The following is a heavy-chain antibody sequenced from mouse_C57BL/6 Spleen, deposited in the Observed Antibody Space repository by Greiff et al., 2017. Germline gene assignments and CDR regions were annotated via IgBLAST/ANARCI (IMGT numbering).Heavy chain of an antibody. CDR2: IHPNSGST. Sequence: QVHVKQPGAELVKPGASVKLSCKASGYTFTSYWMHWVKQRPGQGLEWIGMIHPNSGSTNYNEKFKSKATLTVDKSSSTAYMQLSSLTSEDSAVYYCAGGRREAWFAYWGQGTLVTVSA. CDR1: GYTFTSYW. CDR3: AGGRREAWFAY. J-gene: IGHJ3*01. V-gene: IGHV1-64*01.